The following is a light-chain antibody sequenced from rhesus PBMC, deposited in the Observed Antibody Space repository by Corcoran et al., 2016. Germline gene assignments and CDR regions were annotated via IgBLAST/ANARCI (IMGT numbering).Light chain of an antibody. Sequence: QSALTQPPSVSKSLGQSVTISCTGTSSDIGGYNDVSWYQQHPGTAPRLLSYDVSKRPSGVSDRFSGSNSGNPASLTIPGLQAEDEADYYCCSYRSRSTFLFGGGTRLTVL. J-gene: IGLJ2*01. CDR2: DVS. V-gene: IGLV2S9*01. CDR3: CSYRSRSTFL. CDR1: SSDIGGYND.